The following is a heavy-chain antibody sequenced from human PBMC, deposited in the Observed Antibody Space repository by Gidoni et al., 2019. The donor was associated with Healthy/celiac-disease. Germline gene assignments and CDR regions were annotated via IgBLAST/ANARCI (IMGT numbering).Heavy chain of an antibody. CDR2: ISGSGGST. J-gene: IGHJ4*02. V-gene: IGHV3-23*01. D-gene: IGHD3-22*01. Sequence: EVQLLESGGGLVQPGGSLRLSCAASGFPFSSYPMSWVRQAPGKGLEWVSAISGSGGSTYYADSVKGRFTISRDNSKNTLYLQMNSLRAEDTAVYYCAKSHITMIVVVITPYFDYWGQGTLVTVSS. CDR3: AKSHITMIVVVITPYFDY. CDR1: GFPFSSYP.